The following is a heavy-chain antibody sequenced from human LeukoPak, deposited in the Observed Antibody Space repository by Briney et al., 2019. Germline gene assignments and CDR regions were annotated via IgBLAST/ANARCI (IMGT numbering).Heavy chain of an antibody. CDR1: GDSISSRNYY. CDR3: ARGGAARLHFQN. J-gene: IGHJ1*01. V-gene: IGHV4-39*07. D-gene: IGHD6-6*01. Sequence: SETLSLTCTVSGDSISSRNYYWAWLRQPPGKGLEWIGSISYGGSTFFNPSLKSRVTISVDTSKNQFSLNLDSVTAADTAVYYCARGGAARLHFQNWGQGTLVTVSS. CDR2: ISYGGST.